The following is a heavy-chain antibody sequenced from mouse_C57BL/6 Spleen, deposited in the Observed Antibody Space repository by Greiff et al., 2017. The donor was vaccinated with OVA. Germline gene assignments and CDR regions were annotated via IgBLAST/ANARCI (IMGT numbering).Heavy chain of an antibody. Sequence: QVQLQQSGAELVRPGASVTLSCKASGYTFTDYEIHWVKQTPVHGLEWIGAIDPETGGTAYNQKFKGKAILTADKSSSTAYMELRSLTSEDSAVYYCTNSYGNYPYWGQGTTLTVSS. CDR2: IDPETGGT. J-gene: IGHJ2*01. CDR1: GYTFTDYE. V-gene: IGHV1-15*01. CDR3: TNSYGNYPY. D-gene: IGHD2-1*01.